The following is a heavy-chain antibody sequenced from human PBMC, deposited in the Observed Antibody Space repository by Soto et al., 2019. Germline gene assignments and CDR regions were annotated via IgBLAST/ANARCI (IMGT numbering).Heavy chain of an antibody. CDR1: GGSVSSGSYY. CDR2: IYYGGST. V-gene: IGHV4-61*01. J-gene: IGHJ4*02. D-gene: IGHD2-21*02. CDR3: AIDPSPLVTNGFDH. Sequence: QVQLQESGPGLVKPSETLSLTCTVSGGSVSSGSYYWSWIRQPPGKGLEWIGYIYYGGSTNYNPSPMSRVTISVVTSKNQFFLKLSSVAAADTAVYYYAIDPSPLVTNGFDHWGQGTLVTVSS.